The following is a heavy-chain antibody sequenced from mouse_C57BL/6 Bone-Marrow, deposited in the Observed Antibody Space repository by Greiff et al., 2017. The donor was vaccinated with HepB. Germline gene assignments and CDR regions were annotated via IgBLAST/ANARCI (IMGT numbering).Heavy chain of an antibody. J-gene: IGHJ1*03. CDR3: ARDDGNDWYFDV. V-gene: IGHV3-5*01. Sequence: EVKLLESGPGLVKPSQTVFLTCTVTGISITTGNYRWRWIRQFPGNKLELIGYIYYSGTITYNPSLTSRTTITRDTPKNQFFLEMNDLTAEDTATYDCARDDGNDWYFDVWGTGTTVTVSS. CDR2: IYYSGTI. CDR1: GISITTGNYR. D-gene: IGHD2-1*01.